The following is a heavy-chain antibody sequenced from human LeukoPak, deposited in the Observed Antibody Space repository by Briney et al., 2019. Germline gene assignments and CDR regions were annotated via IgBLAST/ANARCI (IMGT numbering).Heavy chain of an antibody. Sequence: SETLFLTCTVSGGSISSYYWSWIRQPPGKGLEWIGYIYYSGSTNYNPSLKSRVTISVDTSKNQFSLKLSSVTAADTAVYYCASSPWYSSSWYGNWFDPWGQGTLVTVSS. D-gene: IGHD6-13*01. CDR3: ASSPWYSSSWYGNWFDP. CDR2: IYYSGST. J-gene: IGHJ5*02. V-gene: IGHV4-59*01. CDR1: GGSISSYY.